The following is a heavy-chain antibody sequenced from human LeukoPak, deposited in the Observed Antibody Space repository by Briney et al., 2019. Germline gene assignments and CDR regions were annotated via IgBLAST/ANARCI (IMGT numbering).Heavy chain of an antibody. Sequence: PSETLSLTCTVSGGSISSSSYYWGWIRQPPGKGLEWIGSIYYSGSTYYNPSLKSRVTISVDTSKNQFSLKLSSVTAADTAVYYCASHVCWGYCSSTSYDGHFAYWGQGTLVTVSS. J-gene: IGHJ4*02. CDR2: IYYSGST. V-gene: IGHV4-39*01. CDR3: ASHVCWGYCSSTSYDGHFAY. D-gene: IGHD2-2*01. CDR1: GGSISSSSYY.